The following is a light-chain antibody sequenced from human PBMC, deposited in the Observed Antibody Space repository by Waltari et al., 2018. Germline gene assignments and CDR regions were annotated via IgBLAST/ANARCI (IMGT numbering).Light chain of an antibody. V-gene: IGKV1-39*01. Sequence: IQMTQSPSALPASVGDRVTSTCRASQSISSYLNWYQQKPGKAPKLLIYAASSLQSGVPSRFSGSGSGTDFTLTISSLQPEEFATYYCQQSYSTLMYTFGQGTKLEIK. J-gene: IGKJ2*01. CDR2: AAS. CDR3: QQSYSTLMYT. CDR1: QSISSY.